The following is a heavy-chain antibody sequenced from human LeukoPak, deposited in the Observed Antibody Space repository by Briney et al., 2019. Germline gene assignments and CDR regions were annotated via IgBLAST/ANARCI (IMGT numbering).Heavy chain of an antibody. D-gene: IGHD1-1*01. CDR3: ANLRKSLWIPEFDY. J-gene: IGHJ4*02. V-gene: IGHV3-21*04. CDR2: ISSSSSYI. CDR1: GFTFSSYA. Sequence: GGSLRLSCAASGFTFSSYAMHWVRQAPGKGLEWVSSISSSSSYIYYADSVKGRFTISRDNAKNSLYLQMNSLRAEDTAVYYCANLRKSLWIPEFDYWGQGTLVTVSS.